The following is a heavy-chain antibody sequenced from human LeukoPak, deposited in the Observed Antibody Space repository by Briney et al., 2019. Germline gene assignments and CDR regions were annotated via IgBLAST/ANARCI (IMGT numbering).Heavy chain of an antibody. CDR3: ARDPRGYCSGGSCYSGYFDY. J-gene: IGHJ4*02. V-gene: IGHV3-33*01. D-gene: IGHD2-15*01. Sequence: GRSLRLSCAASGFTFSSYGMHWVRQAPGKGLEWVAVIWYDGSNKYYADSVKGRFTISRDNSKNTLYLQMNSLRVEDTAVYYCARDPRGYCSGGSCYSGYFDYWGQGTLVTVSS. CDR2: IWYDGSNK. CDR1: GFTFSSYG.